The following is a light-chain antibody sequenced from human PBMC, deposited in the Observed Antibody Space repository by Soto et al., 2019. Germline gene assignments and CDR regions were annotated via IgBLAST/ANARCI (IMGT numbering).Light chain of an antibody. CDR2: WAS. Sequence: DIVMTQSPDSLAVSLGERATINCKSSRSILYSSNTKNYLAWYQQKPGQPPKLLIYWASTRESGVPDRFSGSGSETDFTLTISSLQAEDVAVYYCQQYYSTPYTFGQGTKLEIK. V-gene: IGKV4-1*01. J-gene: IGKJ2*01. CDR1: RSILYSSNTKNY. CDR3: QQYYSTPYT.